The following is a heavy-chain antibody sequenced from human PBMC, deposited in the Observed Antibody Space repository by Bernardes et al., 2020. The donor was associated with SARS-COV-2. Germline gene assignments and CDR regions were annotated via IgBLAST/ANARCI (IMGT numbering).Heavy chain of an antibody. CDR3: ATSGSAEPFDY. Sequence: GGSLRLSCAASGFTFSDHYMDWVRQAPGKGLEWVARTRNKANYYTTEYAASVKGRFTISRDESKNSLYLQMNSLKIEDTAVYYCATSGSAEPFDYWGQGTLVTVSS. CDR1: GFTFSDHY. J-gene: IGHJ4*02. CDR2: TRNKANYYTT. V-gene: IGHV3-72*01. D-gene: IGHD1-26*01.